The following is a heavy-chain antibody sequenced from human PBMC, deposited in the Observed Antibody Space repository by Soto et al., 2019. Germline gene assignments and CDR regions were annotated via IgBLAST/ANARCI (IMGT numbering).Heavy chain of an antibody. CDR3: AHHAYYGLESYYFYY. D-gene: IGHD3-10*01. CDR2: IYWDDDK. J-gene: IGHJ4*02. V-gene: IGHV2-5*02. Sequence: QITLKESGPTLVRRTKTPTLTCTFSGFSLTTSGVGVGWIRQPPGKALEWLAVIYWDDDKRYRSSLKSRLTITKDTSKNQMVLTMTNMDPVDTATYYCAHHAYYGLESYYFYYWGQGTLVTVSS. CDR1: GFSLTTSGVG.